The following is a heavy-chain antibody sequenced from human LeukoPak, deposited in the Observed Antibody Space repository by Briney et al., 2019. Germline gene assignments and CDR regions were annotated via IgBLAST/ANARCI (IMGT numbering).Heavy chain of an antibody. D-gene: IGHD3-22*01. CDR3: ATEVVTDAFDI. CDR2: ISCSSSYI. CDR1: GFTFSSYS. Sequence: GGSLRLSCAASGFTFSSYSMNWVRQAPGKGLEWVSSISCSSSYIYYADSVKGRFTISRDNAKNSLYLQMNSLRAEDTAVYYCATEVVTDAFDIWGQGTMVTVSS. J-gene: IGHJ3*02. V-gene: IGHV3-21*01.